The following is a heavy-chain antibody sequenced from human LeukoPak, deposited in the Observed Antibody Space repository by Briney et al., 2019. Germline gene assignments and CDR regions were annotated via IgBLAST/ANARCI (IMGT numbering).Heavy chain of an antibody. D-gene: IGHD6-19*01. CDR1: GFTFSSYW. CDR2: IKQDGSEK. V-gene: IGHV3-7*01. Sequence: GGSLRLSCAASGFTFSSYWWSWFGQPPGKGWEGVANIKQDGSEKYYVDSVKGRFTISRDNAKNSLYLQMNSLRAEDTAVYYCARGLRGSSAPDYWGQGTLVTVSS. CDR3: ARGLRGSSAPDY. J-gene: IGHJ4*02.